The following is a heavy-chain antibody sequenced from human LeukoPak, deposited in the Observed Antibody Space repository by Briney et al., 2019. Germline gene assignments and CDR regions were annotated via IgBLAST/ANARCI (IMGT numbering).Heavy chain of an antibody. V-gene: IGHV1-18*01. D-gene: IGHD5-24*01. J-gene: IGHJ5*02. CDR2: ISAYNGYT. CDR3: ARALARDVYNTSWFDP. Sequence: ASVKVSCKASGYTFTSYAISWVRQAPGQGLEWMGWISAYNGYTNYAQNLQGRVTMTTDTSTSTAYMELTSLRSDDTAVYYCARALARDVYNTSWFDPWGQGTLVTVSS. CDR1: GYTFTSYA.